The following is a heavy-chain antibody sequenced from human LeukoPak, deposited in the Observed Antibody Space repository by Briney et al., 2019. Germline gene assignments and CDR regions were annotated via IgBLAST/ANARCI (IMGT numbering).Heavy chain of an antibody. Sequence: GASVKVSCKASGYTFTGYYMHWVRQAPGQGLEWMGWINPNSGGTNYAQKFQGRVTMTRDTSISTAYMELSRLRSDDTAVYYCARVYYYGSGKFDYWGQGTLVTVSS. J-gene: IGHJ4*02. V-gene: IGHV1-2*02. CDR1: GYTFTGYY. CDR2: INPNSGGT. D-gene: IGHD3-10*01. CDR3: ARVYYYGSGKFDY.